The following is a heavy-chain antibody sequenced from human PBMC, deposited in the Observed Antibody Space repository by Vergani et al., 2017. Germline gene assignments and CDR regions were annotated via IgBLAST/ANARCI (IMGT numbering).Heavy chain of an antibody. CDR2: IWYDGSNK. CDR1: GFTFSSYG. D-gene: IGHD6-13*01. V-gene: IGHV3-33*01. CDR3: ARGPNRSSSWYFLFDY. Sequence: QVQLVESGGGVVQPGRSLRLSCAASGFTFSSYGMHWVRQAPGKGLEWVAVIWYDGSNKYYADSVKGRFTISRDNSKNTLYLQMNSVRAEDTAVYYCARGPNRSSSWYFLFDYWGQGTLVTVSS. J-gene: IGHJ4*02.